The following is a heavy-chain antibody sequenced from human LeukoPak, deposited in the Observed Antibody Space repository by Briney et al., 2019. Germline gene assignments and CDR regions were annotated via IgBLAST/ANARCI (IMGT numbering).Heavy chain of an antibody. D-gene: IGHD3-16*01. J-gene: IGHJ6*03. Sequence: SVKVSCKASGGTFSSYAISWVRQAPGQGLEWMGGIIPIFGTANYAQKFQGRVTITADESTSTAYMELSSLRSEDAAVYYCATPRWGYGSYYYMDVWGKGTTVTISS. CDR2: IIPIFGTA. CDR1: GGTFSSYA. CDR3: ATPRWGYGSYYYMDV. V-gene: IGHV1-69*13.